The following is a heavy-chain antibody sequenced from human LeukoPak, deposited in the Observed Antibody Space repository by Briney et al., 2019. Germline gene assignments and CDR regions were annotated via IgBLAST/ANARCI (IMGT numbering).Heavy chain of an antibody. J-gene: IGHJ1*01. D-gene: IGHD3-22*01. Sequence: GGSLRLSCAASGFTFSTYWMHWVRQAPGKGLVWVSRIKSDGGTNYADSVKGRFTISRGNAKKTVSLQMNSLRPEDTGVYYCARAPSEIGGYYPEYFRHWGQGTLVTVSS. CDR3: ARAPSEIGGYYPEYFRH. CDR2: IKSDGGT. V-gene: IGHV3-74*01. CDR1: GFTFSTYW.